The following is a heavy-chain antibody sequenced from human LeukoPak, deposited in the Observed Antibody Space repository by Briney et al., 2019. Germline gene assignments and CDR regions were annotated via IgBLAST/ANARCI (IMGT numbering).Heavy chain of an antibody. Sequence: PSETLSLTCAVSGGSFRTYYWTWIRQPPGKALEWIGEINHSGGTNYNPSLKSRVTISVDTSKNQFSLKLNSVTAADTAVYYCARSPTKRVTEDYWGQGILVTASS. V-gene: IGHV4-34*01. CDR1: GGSFRTYY. CDR2: INHSGGT. D-gene: IGHD5-18*01. J-gene: IGHJ4*02. CDR3: ARSPTKRVTEDY.